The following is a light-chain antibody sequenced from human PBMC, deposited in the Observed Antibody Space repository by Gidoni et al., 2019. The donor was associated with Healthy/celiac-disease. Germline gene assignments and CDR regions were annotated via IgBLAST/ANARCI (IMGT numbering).Light chain of an antibody. CDR3: QQYGSSRT. Sequence: LSCRASQSVSSSYLAWYQQKPGQAPRLLIYGASSRATGIPDRFSGSGSGTDFTLTISRLEPEDFAVYYCQQYGSSRTFGQGTKVEIK. CDR1: QSVSSSY. J-gene: IGKJ1*01. V-gene: IGKV3-20*01. CDR2: GAS.